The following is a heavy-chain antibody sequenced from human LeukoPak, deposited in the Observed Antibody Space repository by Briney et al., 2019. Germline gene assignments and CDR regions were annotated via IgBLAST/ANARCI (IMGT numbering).Heavy chain of an antibody. J-gene: IGHJ5*02. CDR2: INSDGSST. CDR3: ARENQTYDFWSGYYNWFDP. Sequence: GGSLRLSCAASGFTFSSYGMHWVRHAPGKGLVWVSRINSDGSSTSYADSVKGRFTISRDNAKNTLYLQMNSLRAEDTAVYYCARENQTYDFWSGYYNWFDPWGQGTLVTVSS. CDR1: GFTFSSYG. V-gene: IGHV3-74*01. D-gene: IGHD3-3*01.